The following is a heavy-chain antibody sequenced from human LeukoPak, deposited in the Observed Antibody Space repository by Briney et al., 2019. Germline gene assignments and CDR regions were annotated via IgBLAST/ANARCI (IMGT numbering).Heavy chain of an antibody. J-gene: IGHJ5*02. Sequence: GASVTVSFKASGGTFIIYAISWVRQPPGQGLEGMGGILSIFGTANYAQKFQGRVTSTADKTTSTAYMEMISLRSEDTAVYYCARYYGDYAGLWFDPWGQGTLVTVSS. V-gene: IGHV1-69*06. CDR3: ARYYGDYAGLWFDP. D-gene: IGHD4-17*01. CDR2: ILSIFGTA. CDR1: GGTFIIYA.